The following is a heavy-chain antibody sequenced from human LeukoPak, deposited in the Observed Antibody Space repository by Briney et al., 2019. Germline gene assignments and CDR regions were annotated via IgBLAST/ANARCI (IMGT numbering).Heavy chain of an antibody. V-gene: IGHV3-30*18. CDR1: GFTFSSYG. J-gene: IGHJ4*02. CDR3: AKDLGSYLDY. D-gene: IGHD3-16*02. Sequence: GGSLRLSCAASGFTFSSYGMHWVRQAPGKGLEWVAVISYDGSNKYYADSVKGRFTISRDNSKNTLCLQMNSLRAEDTAVYYCAKDLGSYLDYWGQGTLVTVSS. CDR2: ISYDGSNK.